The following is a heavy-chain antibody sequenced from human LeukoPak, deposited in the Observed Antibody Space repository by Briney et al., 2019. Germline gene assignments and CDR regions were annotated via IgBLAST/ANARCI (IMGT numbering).Heavy chain of an antibody. J-gene: IGHJ3*01. CDR1: GFTFNNYA. V-gene: IGHV3-23*01. CDR3: ARDPNGDYIGAFDF. CDR2: ITGGGRT. Sequence: PGGSLRLSCAASGFTFNNYAVMWVRQAQGQGLEWVSAITGGGRTYYADSVKGRSTISRDNSKNTLYLQINRLRAEDTARYFCARDPNGDYIGAFDFLGQGTVVTVSS. D-gene: IGHD4-17*01.